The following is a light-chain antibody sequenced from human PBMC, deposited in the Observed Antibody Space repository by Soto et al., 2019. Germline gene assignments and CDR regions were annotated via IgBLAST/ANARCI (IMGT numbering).Light chain of an antibody. CDR3: QSYDSSLSPYV. CDR2: GNF. V-gene: IGLV1-40*01. CDR1: SSNIGAGYD. J-gene: IGLJ1*01. Sequence: QAVVTQPPSVSGAPGQRVTISCTGSSSNIGAGYDVHWYQQLPGTAPKLLIYGNFNRPSGVPDRFSGSKSGTSASLAITGLQAEDEADYYCQSYDSSLSPYVFGTGTKVTVL.